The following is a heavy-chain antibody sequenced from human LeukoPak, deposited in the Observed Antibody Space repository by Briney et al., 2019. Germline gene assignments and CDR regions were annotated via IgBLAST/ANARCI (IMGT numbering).Heavy chain of an antibody. J-gene: IGHJ6*04. V-gene: IGHV3-74*01. CDR1: GFTFSSYW. D-gene: IGHD1-1*01. CDR2: INSDGSST. CDR3: ARDSRVGGPQGVYNSSGMDV. Sequence: PGGSLRLSCAASGFTFSSYWMHWVRQAPGKGLVWVSRINSDGSSTSYADSVKGRFTISRDNAKNTLYLQMNSLRAEDTAVYYCARDSRVGGPQGVYNSSGMDVWGKGTPVTVSS.